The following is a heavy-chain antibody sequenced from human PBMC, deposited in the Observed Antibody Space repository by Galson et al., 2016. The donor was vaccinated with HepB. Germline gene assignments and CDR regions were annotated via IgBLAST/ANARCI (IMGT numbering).Heavy chain of an antibody. Sequence: TLSLTCTVSGGSISSGGHYWSWIRQFPGKGLQWIGYISYSGTTYYNPPLKRRVTISVDTSKNQLSLKLSSVTAADTAIYYCARVGRLDFWSGYYVPPSDDWGQGTLVTVSS. V-gene: IGHV4-31*03. CDR3: ARVGRLDFWSGYYVPPSDD. CDR2: ISYSGTT. J-gene: IGHJ4*02. D-gene: IGHD3-3*01. CDR1: GGSISSGGHY.